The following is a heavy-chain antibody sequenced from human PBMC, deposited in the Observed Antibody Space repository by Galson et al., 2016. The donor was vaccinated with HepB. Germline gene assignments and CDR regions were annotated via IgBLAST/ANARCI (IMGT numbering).Heavy chain of an antibody. CDR3: AIDPSHWIENPFAL. D-gene: IGHD2-2*03. J-gene: IGHJ4*02. CDR1: GFTFKNFG. Sequence: SLRLSCAASGFTFKNFGMTWVRQAPGKGLEWVSTICGSCGDIDYADSVQGRFTISRDNSKNTLSLQMNSLRAEDTATYYCAIDPSHWIENPFALWGQGTLVTVSS. CDR2: ICGSCGDI. V-gene: IGHV3-23*01.